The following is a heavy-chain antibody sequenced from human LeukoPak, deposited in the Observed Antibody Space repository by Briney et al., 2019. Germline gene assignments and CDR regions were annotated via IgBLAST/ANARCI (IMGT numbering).Heavy chain of an antibody. J-gene: IGHJ5*02. Sequence: SETLSLTCAVYGGSFSGYYWSWIRQPPGKGLEWIGEINHSGSTNYNPSLKSRVTISVDTSKNQFSLKLSSVTAADTAVYYCARWQWLVRAFDPWSQGTLVTVSS. V-gene: IGHV4-34*01. CDR2: INHSGST. CDR3: ARWQWLVRAFDP. D-gene: IGHD6-19*01. CDR1: GGSFSGYY.